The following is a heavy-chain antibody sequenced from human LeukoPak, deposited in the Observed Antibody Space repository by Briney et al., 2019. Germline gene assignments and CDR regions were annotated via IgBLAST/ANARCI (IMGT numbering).Heavy chain of an antibody. CDR1: GFTFSSYW. D-gene: IGHD4-23*01. Sequence: LPGGSLRLSCADSGFTFSSYWMHWVRQAPGKGLEWVAFIRYDGSNKYYADSVKGRFTISRDNSKNTLYLQMNSLRAEDTAVYYCAKSDGGYDYGGNSYAYWGQGTLVTVSS. CDR3: AKSDGGYDYGGNSYAY. CDR2: IRYDGSNK. V-gene: IGHV3-30*02. J-gene: IGHJ4*02.